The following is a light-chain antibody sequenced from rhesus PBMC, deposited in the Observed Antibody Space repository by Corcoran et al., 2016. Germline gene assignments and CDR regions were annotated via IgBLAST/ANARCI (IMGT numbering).Light chain of an antibody. CDR1: SSDIGGYNY. Sequence: QSAPTQPPSVSGSPGQSVTISCTGTSSDIGGYNYVSWYQQHPGKAPKCMISGVSNRPSGVSDRFSGSKSGNTASLTISGPQAEDEADYYCCSYTTSSTFIFGAGTRLTVL. V-gene: IGLV2S7*01. J-gene: IGLJ1*01. CDR3: CSYTTSSTFI. CDR2: GVS.